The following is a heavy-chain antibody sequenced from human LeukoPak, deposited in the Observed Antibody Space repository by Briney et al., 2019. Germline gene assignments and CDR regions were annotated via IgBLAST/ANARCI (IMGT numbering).Heavy chain of an antibody. CDR3: ASGGMVRYQLLNPFDY. Sequence: PSETLSLTCIVSGGSISRYSWNWIRQSPGKGLEWVGYIAHSGTTSYKSSLKSRVTISVDTSKNQLSLRLTSVTAADTAVYYCASGGMVRYQLLNPFDYWGQGTLVTVSS. D-gene: IGHD2-2*02. CDR2: IAHSGTT. V-gene: IGHV4-59*08. J-gene: IGHJ4*02. CDR1: GGSISRYS.